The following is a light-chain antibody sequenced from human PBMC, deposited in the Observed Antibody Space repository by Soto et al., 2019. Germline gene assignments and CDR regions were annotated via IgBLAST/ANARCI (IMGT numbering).Light chain of an antibody. V-gene: IGKV3-11*01. CDR2: DTS. CDR3: QQRCNWPPIT. Sequence: EIVLTQSPATLSLSPGERATLSCRASQSIAGYLAWYQKKPGQAPRLLIYDTSNRVTGVPARFSGSGSGTDFTLSISSLEPEDFAVYYCQQRCNWPPITFGQGTKVDIK. CDR1: QSIAGY. J-gene: IGKJ1*01.